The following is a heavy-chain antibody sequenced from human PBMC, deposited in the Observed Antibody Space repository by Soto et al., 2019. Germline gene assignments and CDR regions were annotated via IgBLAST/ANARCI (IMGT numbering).Heavy chain of an antibody. CDR2: TRNKANSYTT. D-gene: IGHD4-17*01. V-gene: IGHV3-72*01. J-gene: IGHJ4*02. CDR3: ARYDYGDLDY. CDR1: GFTFSDHY. Sequence: VQLVESGGGLVQPEGSLRLSCAASGFTFSDHYMDWVRQAPGKGLEWVGRTRNKANSYTTAYAASVKGRFTISRDDSKNSLYLQMSSLKTEDTAVYYCARYDYGDLDYWGQGTLVTVSS.